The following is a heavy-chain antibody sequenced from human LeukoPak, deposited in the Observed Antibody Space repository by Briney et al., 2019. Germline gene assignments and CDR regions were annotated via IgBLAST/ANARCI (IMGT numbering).Heavy chain of an antibody. Sequence: PGGSLRLSCAASGFTFSSYAMSWVRQAPGKGLEWVSYVGRSTTTIYYADSVRGRFTISRDNAKNSVYLQMNSLRDEDTAVYYCARDLTGAVFDYWGQGTLVTVSS. CDR2: VGRSTTTI. CDR1: GFTFSSYA. V-gene: IGHV3-48*02. CDR3: ARDLTGAVFDY. J-gene: IGHJ4*02. D-gene: IGHD1-26*01.